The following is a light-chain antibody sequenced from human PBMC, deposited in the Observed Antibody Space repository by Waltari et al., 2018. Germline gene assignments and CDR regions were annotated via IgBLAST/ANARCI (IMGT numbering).Light chain of an antibody. V-gene: IGKV3-15*01. J-gene: IGKJ5*01. CDR1: QSVSSN. CDR2: GAS. CDR3: QQRNNWSTT. Sequence: EIVMTQSPATLSVSPGERATLSCRASQSVSSNLAWYQQKPGQAPRLLIYGASTRATGIPARFSGSGSGTEFTLTISSLQSEDFAVYYCQQRNNWSTTFGQGTRLEIK.